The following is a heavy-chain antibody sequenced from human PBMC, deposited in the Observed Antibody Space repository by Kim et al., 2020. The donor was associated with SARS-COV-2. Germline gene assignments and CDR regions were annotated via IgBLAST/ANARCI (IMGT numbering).Heavy chain of an antibody. J-gene: IGHJ4*02. Sequence: ASVKVSCKASGYIFTYYGISWVRQAPGQGPEWMGWVSGYNGETKYSEKFQGRVTMTTATSTSTAYMELRNLTSDDTAVYHCARSAAGLKSRCWFTGTLIDYWGQGTLVTVSS. CDR2: VSGYNGET. CDR3: ARSAAGLKSRCWFTGTLIDY. V-gene: IGHV1-18*01. CDR1: GYIFTYYG. D-gene: IGHD6-19*01.